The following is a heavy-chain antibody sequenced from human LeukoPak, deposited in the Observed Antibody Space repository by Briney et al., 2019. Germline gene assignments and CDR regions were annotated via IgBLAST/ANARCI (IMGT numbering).Heavy chain of an antibody. J-gene: IGHJ6*03. CDR1: GGSISTYY. V-gene: IGHV4-59*01. D-gene: IGHD5-24*01. CDR2: VYYSGST. Sequence: PSETLSLTCTISGGSISTYYRTWIRQPPGKGLEWIGNVYYSGSTNYNPSLKSRVTISVDTSKNQFSLKLSSVTAADTAVYYCARGGGYTSDYYYYYMDVWGKGTTVTVSS. CDR3: ARGGGYTSDYYYYYMDV.